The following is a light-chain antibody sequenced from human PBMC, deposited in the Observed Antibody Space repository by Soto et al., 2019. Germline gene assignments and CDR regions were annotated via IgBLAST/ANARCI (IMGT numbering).Light chain of an antibody. CDR1: QSISSW. Sequence: DIQMTQSPSTLSASVGDRVTITCRASQSISSWLAWYQQKPGKAPKLLIYKASSLESGVPSRFSGSGSGTEFTLNISSLQPDDFATYYCQQYNSSPVTFGQGTKVEIK. CDR2: KAS. J-gene: IGKJ1*01. CDR3: QQYNSSPVT. V-gene: IGKV1-5*03.